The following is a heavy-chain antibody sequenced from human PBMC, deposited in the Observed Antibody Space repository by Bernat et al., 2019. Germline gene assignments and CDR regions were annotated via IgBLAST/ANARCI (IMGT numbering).Heavy chain of an antibody. J-gene: IGHJ4*02. CDR3: ATDYPVRFLEWFFDGTFDY. V-gene: IGHV3-30*01. Sequence: QVQLVESGGGVVQPGRSLRLSCAASGFTFSSYAMHWVRQAPGKGLEWVAVISYDGSNKYYADSVKGRFTISRDNSKNTLYLQMNSLRAEDTAVYYCATDYPVRFLEWFFDGTFDYWGQGTLVTVSS. CDR1: GFTFSSYA. CDR2: ISYDGSNK. D-gene: IGHD3-3*01.